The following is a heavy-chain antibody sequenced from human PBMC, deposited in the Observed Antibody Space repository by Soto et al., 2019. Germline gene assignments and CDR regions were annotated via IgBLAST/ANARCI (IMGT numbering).Heavy chain of an antibody. CDR2: ILNTGGDA. V-gene: IGHV3-23*01. CDR1: GFTFSGYA. CDR3: AKLGGYDSGIDY. J-gene: IGHJ4*02. D-gene: IGHD5-12*01. Sequence: GGSLRLSCAASGFTFSGYAMSWVRQAPGTGLEWVSVILNTGGDALYADSVEGRFTISRDNFKNTLYLQMNSLRAEDTAVYYCAKLGGYDSGIDYWGQGTLVTVSS.